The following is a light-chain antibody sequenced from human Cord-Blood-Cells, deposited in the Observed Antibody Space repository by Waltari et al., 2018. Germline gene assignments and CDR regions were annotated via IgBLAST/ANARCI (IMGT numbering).Light chain of an antibody. CDR3: SSYAGSNTWV. CDR2: EVS. V-gene: IGLV2-8*01. Sequence: QSALTQPPSASGSPGQSVTISCTGPSSDVGGSNYVSWYQQHPGKAPKLMIYEVSNRPSGVPDRVSGSKSGNAASLTVSGLQAEDEADYYCSSYAGSNTWVFGGGTKLTVL. J-gene: IGLJ3*02. CDR1: SSDVGGSNY.